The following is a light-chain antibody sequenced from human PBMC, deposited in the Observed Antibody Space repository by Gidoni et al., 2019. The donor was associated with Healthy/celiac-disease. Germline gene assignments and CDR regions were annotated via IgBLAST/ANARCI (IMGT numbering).Light chain of an antibody. V-gene: IGKV3-20*01. J-gene: IGKJ1*01. CDR3: QQYSSSART. CDR1: QSVSSSY. Sequence: EIVLTQSPGTLSSSPGERATLPCRASQSVSSSYLAWYQQKPGQAPRLLIYGASSRATGIPGRFRGSGSGTDFTLTISRLEPEDFAVYYCQQYSSSARTFGQGTKVEIK. CDR2: GAS.